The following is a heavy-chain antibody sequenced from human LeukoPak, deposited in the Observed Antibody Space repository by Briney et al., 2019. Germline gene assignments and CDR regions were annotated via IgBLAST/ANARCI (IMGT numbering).Heavy chain of an antibody. Sequence: ASVKVSCKASGGTFSSYAISWVRQAPGQGLEWIGWINPNSGGTNYAQKFQGRVTMTRDTSISTAYMELSRLRSDDTAVYYCAGGGVTTIDYWGQGTLVTVSS. CDR2: INPNSGGT. V-gene: IGHV1-2*02. J-gene: IGHJ4*02. CDR1: GGTFSSYA. CDR3: AGGGVTTIDY. D-gene: IGHD4-17*01.